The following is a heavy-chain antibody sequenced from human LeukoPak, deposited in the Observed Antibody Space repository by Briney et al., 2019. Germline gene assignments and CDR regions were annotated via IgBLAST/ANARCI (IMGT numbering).Heavy chain of an antibody. V-gene: IGHV4-59*08. D-gene: IGHD6-6*01. J-gene: IGHJ4*02. CDR1: GASINSYY. CDR3: ARHYSSSVTNFDY. Sequence: SETLSLTCTVSGASINSYYWSWIRQPPGKGLEWIAYIYTSGSSNYNPSLKSRVTISVDMSKSQFSLKLSSVTAADTAVYYCARHYSSSVTNFDYWGQGTLVTVSS. CDR2: IYTSGSS.